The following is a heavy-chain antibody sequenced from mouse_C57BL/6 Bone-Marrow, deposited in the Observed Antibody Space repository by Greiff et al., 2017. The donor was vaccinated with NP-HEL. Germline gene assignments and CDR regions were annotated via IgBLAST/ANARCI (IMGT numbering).Heavy chain of an antibody. CDR3: ARRGLYYYGSSYWFAY. CDR2: LYPRSGNP. Sequence: VKLQESGAELARPGASVKLSCKASGYTFTRYGISWVKPRTGQGLEWIGELYPRSGNPYYNEKFKGKATLTADKSSSTAYMELRSLTSEDSAVYFCARRGLYYYGSSYWFAYWGQGTLVTVSA. D-gene: IGHD1-1*01. CDR1: GYTFTRYG. V-gene: IGHV1-81*01. J-gene: IGHJ3*01.